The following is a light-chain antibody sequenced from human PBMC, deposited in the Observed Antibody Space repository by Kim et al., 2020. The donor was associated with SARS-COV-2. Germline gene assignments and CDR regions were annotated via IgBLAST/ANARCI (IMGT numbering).Light chain of an antibody. V-gene: IGKV1-5*01. CDR1: QSISIW. CDR2: DAS. Sequence: GDTVTITCRASQSISIWLAWYQQKPGKATNLLIYDASNLESGVPSRFSGSGSGTEFTLTISSLQPDDFATYYCQEYKSNSWTFGQGTKVDIK. CDR3: QEYKSNSWT. J-gene: IGKJ1*01.